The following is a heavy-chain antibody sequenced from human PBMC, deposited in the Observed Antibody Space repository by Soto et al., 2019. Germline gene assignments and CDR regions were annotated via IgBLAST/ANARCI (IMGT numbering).Heavy chain of an antibody. V-gene: IGHV3-23*01. J-gene: IGHJ4*02. Sequence: GGSLRLSCSASGFTFSSYAMSWVRQAPGKGQEWVSAISGSGGSTSYADSVKGRFTISRDNSKNTLYLQMNSLRAEDTAVYYCAKLAPGPQWLVPLDYWGQGTLVTVSS. CDR1: GFTFSSYA. D-gene: IGHD6-19*01. CDR2: ISGSGGST. CDR3: AKLAPGPQWLVPLDY.